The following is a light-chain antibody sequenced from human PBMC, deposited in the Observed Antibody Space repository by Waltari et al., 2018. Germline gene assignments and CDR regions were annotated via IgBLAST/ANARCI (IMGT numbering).Light chain of an antibody. CDR1: SSNTGAGYD. CDR3: QSYDSSLSAV. CDR2: AYS. J-gene: IGLJ3*02. V-gene: IGLV1-40*01. Sequence: QSVLTQPPSVSGAPGQRVTIPCTGSSSNTGAGYDVHWYQQLPGAAPKLLIYAYSNRPSGVPDRFYGSRSGTSASLAITGLQAEDEADYYCQSYDSSLSAVFGGGTKLTVL.